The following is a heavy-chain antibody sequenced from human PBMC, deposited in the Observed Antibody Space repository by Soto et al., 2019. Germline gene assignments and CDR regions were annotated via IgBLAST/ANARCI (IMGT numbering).Heavy chain of an antibody. J-gene: IGHJ4*02. CDR2: INHSGGT. CDR1: GGSFSGYY. V-gene: IGHV4-34*02. Sequence: QVQLQQWGAGLLKPSETLSLTCAVYGGSFSGYYWRWIRQPPVKGLEWIGEINHSGGTNYNPSLKSRVPISVDKSKNQFSLELSSVTAADTAVFYCARLRWEQPWVFDYWGQGTLVTVSS. CDR3: ARLRWEQPWVFDY. D-gene: IGHD1-26*01.